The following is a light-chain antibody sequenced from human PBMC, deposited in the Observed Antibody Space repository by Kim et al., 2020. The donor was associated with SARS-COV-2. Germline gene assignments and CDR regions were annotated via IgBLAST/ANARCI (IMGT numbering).Light chain of an antibody. Sequence: ASVGDRVTITCRASQSISDLLAWYQQKPGKAPKLLIYDASSLESGVPSRFSGSGSGTEFTLTISSLQPDDFAIYYCQQYSSYSLYTFGLGTKLEI. CDR1: QSISDL. CDR3: QQYSSYSLYT. J-gene: IGKJ2*01. CDR2: DAS. V-gene: IGKV1-5*01.